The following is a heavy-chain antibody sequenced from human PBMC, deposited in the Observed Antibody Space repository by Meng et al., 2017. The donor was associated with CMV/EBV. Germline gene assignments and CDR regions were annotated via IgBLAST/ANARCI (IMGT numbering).Heavy chain of an antibody. CDR2: IYHSGST. D-gene: IGHD6-19*01. CDR3: ARGISEAGPFDY. CDR1: GYSISSGYY. Sequence: GSLRLSCTVSGYSISSGYYWGWIRQPPGKGLEWIGSIYHSGSTYYNPSLKSRVTISVDTSKNQFSLKLSSATAADTAVYYCARGISEAGPFDYWGQGTLVTVSS. J-gene: IGHJ4*02. V-gene: IGHV4-38-2*02.